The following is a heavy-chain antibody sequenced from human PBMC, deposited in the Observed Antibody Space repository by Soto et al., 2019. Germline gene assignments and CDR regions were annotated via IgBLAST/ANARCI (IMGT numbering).Heavy chain of an antibody. J-gene: IGHJ4*02. CDR1: GFTFSSYW. V-gene: IGHV3-13*04. D-gene: IGHD5-12*01. CDR2: IGTAGDT. CDR3: ARVLRGYSGFEDYYDY. Sequence: LSCAASGFTFSSYWMHWVRQPTGKGLEWVSAIGTAGDTYYPDSVKGRFTISRENAKNSLYLQMNSLRAGDTAVYYCARVLRGYSGFEDYYDYWGKGALVTVSS.